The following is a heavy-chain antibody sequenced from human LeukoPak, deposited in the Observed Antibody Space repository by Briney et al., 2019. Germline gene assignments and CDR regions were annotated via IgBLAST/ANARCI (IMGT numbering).Heavy chain of an antibody. V-gene: IGHV3-23*01. CDR3: ANEIRPNDY. D-gene: IGHD4-17*01. CDR1: GFTFSSYA. Sequence: GGSLRLSCAASGFTFSSYAMTWVRQAPGKGLEWVSAISISGSKTYYADSVKGRFTISRDNSKNTLYLQMNSLRAEDTAVYYCANEIRPNDYWGQGTQVTVSS. J-gene: IGHJ4*02. CDR2: ISISGSKT.